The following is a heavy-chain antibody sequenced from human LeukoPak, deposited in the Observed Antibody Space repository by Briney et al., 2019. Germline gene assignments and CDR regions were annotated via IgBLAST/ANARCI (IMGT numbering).Heavy chain of an antibody. Sequence: PSETLSLTCAVSGGSISSGGYSWSWIRQPPGKGLEWIGYIYHRGSTYYNPSLKSRVTISVDRSKNQFSLKLSSVTAADTAVYYCARMTTVTSWAFDIWGQGTMVTVSS. CDR3: ARMTTVTSWAFDI. CDR1: GGSISSGGYS. D-gene: IGHD4-17*01. CDR2: IYHRGST. J-gene: IGHJ3*02. V-gene: IGHV4-30-2*01.